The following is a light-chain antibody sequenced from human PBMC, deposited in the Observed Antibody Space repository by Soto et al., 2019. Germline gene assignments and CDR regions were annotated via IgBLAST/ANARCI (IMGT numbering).Light chain of an antibody. Sequence: QSALTQPRSVSGSPGQSVTISCTGTSSDVGAYNYVSWYQHHPGKAPKVMIYDVSERPSGVPDRFSGSKSDNNASLTISGLQAEDEADYYRCSYAGSYSWVFGGGTKLTVL. V-gene: IGLV2-11*01. J-gene: IGLJ3*02. CDR3: CSYAGSYSWV. CDR1: SSDVGAYNY. CDR2: DVS.